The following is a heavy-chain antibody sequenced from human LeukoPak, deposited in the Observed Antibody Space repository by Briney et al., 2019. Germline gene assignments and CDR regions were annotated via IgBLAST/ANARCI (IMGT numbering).Heavy chain of an antibody. CDR1: GFTFSSYS. Sequence: GGSLRLSCSASGFTFSSYSMDWVRQAPGKGPEYVSGINSNGGSTQYADSVKGRFTISRDNSKNTVYLQMSSLRPEDTAVYYCVKAKVGATFDSWGQGTLIIVSS. D-gene: IGHD1-26*01. CDR2: INSNGGST. CDR3: VKAKVGATFDS. V-gene: IGHV3-64D*06. J-gene: IGHJ4*02.